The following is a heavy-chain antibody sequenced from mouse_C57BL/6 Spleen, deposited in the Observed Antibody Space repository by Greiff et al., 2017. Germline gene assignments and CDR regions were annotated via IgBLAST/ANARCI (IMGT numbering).Heavy chain of an antibody. Sequence: EVQLQQSGPELVKPGASVKIPCKASGYTFTDYNMDWVKQSHGKSLEWIGDINPNNGGTIYNQKFKGKATLTVDKSSSTAYMELRSLTSEDTAVYYCARFPYGSSYGVDYWGQGTTLTVSS. CDR1: GYTFTDYN. CDR2: INPNNGGT. V-gene: IGHV1-18*01. CDR3: ARFPYGSSYGVDY. J-gene: IGHJ2*01. D-gene: IGHD1-1*01.